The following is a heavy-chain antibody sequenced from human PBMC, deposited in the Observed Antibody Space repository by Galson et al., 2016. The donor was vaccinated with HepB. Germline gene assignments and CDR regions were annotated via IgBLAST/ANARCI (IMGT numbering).Heavy chain of an antibody. CDR1: GFTFSSYS. CDR3: ARDYYAPDLDY. V-gene: IGHV3-21*01. Sequence: SLRLSCAASGFTFSSYSMNWVRQAPGKGLEWVSSISSSSSYIHYADSVKGRFTISRDNAKNSLYLQMNSLRAEDTAVYYCARDYYAPDLDYWGQGTLVTVSS. CDR2: ISSSSSYI. J-gene: IGHJ4*02. D-gene: IGHD3-10*01.